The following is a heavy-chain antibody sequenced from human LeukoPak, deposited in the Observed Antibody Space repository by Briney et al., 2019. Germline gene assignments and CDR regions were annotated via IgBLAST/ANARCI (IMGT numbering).Heavy chain of an antibody. Sequence: GGSLRLSCAASGFTFSSYAMSWVRQAPGKGLEWVSAISGSGGSTYYADSVKGRFTISRDNSKNTLYLQMNSLRAEDTAVYYCAKDSRHGYNPALWAFDIWGQGTMVTVSS. CDR3: AKDSRHGYNPALWAFDI. J-gene: IGHJ3*02. CDR2: ISGSGGST. CDR1: GFTFSSYA. D-gene: IGHD5-24*01. V-gene: IGHV3-23*01.